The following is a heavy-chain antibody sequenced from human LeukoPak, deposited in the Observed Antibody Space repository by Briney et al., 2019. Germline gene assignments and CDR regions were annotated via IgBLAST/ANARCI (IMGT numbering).Heavy chain of an antibody. CDR3: ARDRANYYYGMDV. V-gene: IGHV4-34*01. J-gene: IGHJ6*04. CDR1: GGSFSGYY. Sequence: SETLSLTCAVYGGSFSGYYWGWIRQPPGKGLEWIGEINHSGSTNYNPSLKSRVTISVDTSKNQFSLKLSSVTAADTAVYYCARDRANYYYGMDVWGKGTTVTVSP. CDR2: INHSGST. D-gene: IGHD4-17*01.